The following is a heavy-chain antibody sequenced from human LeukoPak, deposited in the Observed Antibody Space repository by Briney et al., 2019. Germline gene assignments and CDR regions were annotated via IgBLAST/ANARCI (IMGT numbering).Heavy chain of an antibody. CDR3: ARSYPYSYGYGYLDY. Sequence: GASVKVSCKASGYTFTGYYMHWVRQAPGQGLEWMGWINPNSGGTNYARKFQGRVTMTRDTSISTAYMELSRLRSDDTAVYYCARSYPYSYGYGYLDYWGQGTLVTVSS. V-gene: IGHV1-2*02. J-gene: IGHJ4*02. CDR1: GYTFTGYY. D-gene: IGHD5-18*01. CDR2: INPNSGGT.